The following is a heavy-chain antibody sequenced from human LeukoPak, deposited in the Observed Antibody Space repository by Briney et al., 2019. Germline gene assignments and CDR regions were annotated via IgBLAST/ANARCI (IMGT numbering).Heavy chain of an antibody. Sequence: GGSLRLSCAASGFTFSDYYMSWIRQAPGKGLEWVSYISGSGSNTNYADSVKGRFTISRDNARNSLYLHMNTLRAEDTAVYYCARPGLGLLSSLAYYYFAMDVWGQGTTVTVS. D-gene: IGHD2-15*01. CDR3: ARPGLGLLSSLAYYYFAMDV. CDR2: ISGSGSNT. V-gene: IGHV3-11*03. J-gene: IGHJ6*02. CDR1: GFTFSDYY.